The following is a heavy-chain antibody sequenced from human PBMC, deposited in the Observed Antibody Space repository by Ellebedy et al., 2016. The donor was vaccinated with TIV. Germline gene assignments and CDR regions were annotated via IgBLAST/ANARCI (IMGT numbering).Heavy chain of an antibody. CDR1: GYTFTGYY. D-gene: IGHD2-21*01. Sequence: ASVKVSXXASGYTFTGYYMHWVRQAPGQGLEWMGWINPNSGGTNYAQKFQGWVTMTRDTSISTAYMELRRLRSDDTAVYYCCARAAGRRWCDYWGQGTLVTVSS. V-gene: IGHV1-2*04. J-gene: IGHJ4*02. CDR3: CARAAGRRWCDY. CDR2: INPNSGGT.